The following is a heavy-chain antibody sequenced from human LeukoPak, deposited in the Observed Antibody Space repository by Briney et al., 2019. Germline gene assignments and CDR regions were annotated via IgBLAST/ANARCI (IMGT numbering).Heavy chain of an antibody. CDR1: GFTFSTYA. Sequence: PGGSLRLSCAASGFTFSTYAMSWVRQAPGKGLEWVSAISGIGGSTYYADSVKGRFTISKDNSKNKLYIQMNSLSAEDTAVSYCAKGGYSDSNSCRRFSGMDVWGQGTTVTVSS. D-gene: IGHD2-2*01. V-gene: IGHV3-23*01. CDR3: AKGGYSDSNSCRRFSGMDV. J-gene: IGHJ6*02. CDR2: ISGIGGST.